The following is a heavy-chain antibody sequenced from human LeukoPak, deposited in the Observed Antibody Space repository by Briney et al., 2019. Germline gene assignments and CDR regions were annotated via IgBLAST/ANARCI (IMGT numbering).Heavy chain of an antibody. CDR1: GFTFSSYG. CDR3: ATETFRNYYGMDV. V-gene: IGHV3-30*03. D-gene: IGHD1-14*01. J-gene: IGHJ6*02. Sequence: GGSLRLSCAASGFTFSSYGMHWVRQAPGKGLEWVAVISYDGSNKYYADSVKGRFTISRDNSKNTLYLQMNGLRAEDTAVYYCATETFRNYYGMDVWGQGTTVTVSS. CDR2: ISYDGSNK.